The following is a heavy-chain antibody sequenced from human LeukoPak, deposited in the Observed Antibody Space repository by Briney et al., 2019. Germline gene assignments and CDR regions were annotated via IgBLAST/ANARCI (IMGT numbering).Heavy chain of an antibody. D-gene: IGHD5-24*01. CDR1: GFTFSSYW. CDR3: ARDWYREMATITFDY. CDR2: IKQDGSEK. J-gene: IGHJ4*02. V-gene: IGHV3-7*05. Sequence: GGSLRLSCAASGFTFSSYWMSRVRQAPGKGLEWVANIKQDGSEKYYVDSVKGRFTISRDNAKNSLYLQMNSLRAEDTAVYYCARDWYREMATITFDYWGQGTLVTVSS.